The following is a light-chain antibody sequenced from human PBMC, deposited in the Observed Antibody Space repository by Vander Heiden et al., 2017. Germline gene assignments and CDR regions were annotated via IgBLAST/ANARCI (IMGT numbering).Light chain of an antibody. CDR3: SSYTSSSIL. J-gene: IGLJ2*01. CDR1: SSDVGGYNY. V-gene: IGLV2-14*01. CDR2: EVS. Sequence: QSALTQPASVSGSPGQSITISCTGTSSDVGGYNYVSWYQQHPGKAPKLMIYEVSKRPSGVSNRFSGSKSGNTASLTISGLQAEDEADYYCSSYTSSSILFGGGTKLTVL.